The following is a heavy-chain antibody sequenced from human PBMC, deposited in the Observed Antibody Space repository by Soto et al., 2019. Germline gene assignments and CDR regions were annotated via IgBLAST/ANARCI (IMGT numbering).Heavy chain of an antibody. V-gene: IGHV3-9*01. J-gene: IGHJ4*02. D-gene: IGHD6-25*01. CDR3: AKDKGGTPYYIDS. Sequence: VVLVESGGGLVQPGRSLRLSCAVSGFNFGNYAMHWVRQAPGKGLEWVAAINWNSDKVAYAGSVVGRFTIFRDSAKNSLHLQMNDLTTEDTAFYSCAKDKGGTPYYIDSWGQGVLVTVSS. CDR1: GFNFGNYA. CDR2: INWNSDKV.